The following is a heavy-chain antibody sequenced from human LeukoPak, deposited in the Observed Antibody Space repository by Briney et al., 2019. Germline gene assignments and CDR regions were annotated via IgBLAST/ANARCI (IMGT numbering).Heavy chain of an antibody. V-gene: IGHV1-8*01. CDR1: GYTFTNYD. Sequence: ASVKVSCKASGYTFTNYDINWVRQATGQGLEWMGWMGSNSGDTGYAQKFQDRVTMTRDTFINTAYMELNNVRSEDTAVYYCVRGPPNWGFDYWGQGTLVTVSS. CDR2: MGSNSGDT. D-gene: IGHD7-27*01. J-gene: IGHJ4*02. CDR3: VRGPPNWGFDY.